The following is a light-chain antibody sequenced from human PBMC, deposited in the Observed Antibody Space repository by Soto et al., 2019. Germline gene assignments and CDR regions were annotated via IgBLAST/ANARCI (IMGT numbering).Light chain of an antibody. Sequence: EIVMTQLPSTLCVSPGGRATLSCRASQSVRTSLAWYQQKPGQATRLLIYGASTRANGVPARFSGSGSGTEFALTINTLQSDDFAVYYCQQYNNWHPITFGQGTRLEIK. CDR2: GAS. J-gene: IGKJ5*01. V-gene: IGKV3-15*01. CDR1: QSVRTS. CDR3: QQYNNWHPIT.